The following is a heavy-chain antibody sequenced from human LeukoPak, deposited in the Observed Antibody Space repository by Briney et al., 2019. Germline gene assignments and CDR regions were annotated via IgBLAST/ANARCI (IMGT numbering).Heavy chain of an antibody. D-gene: IGHD1-26*01. J-gene: IGHJ4*02. V-gene: IGHV4-59*01. CDR3: ARRVRFGGSLSTRDGFDY. Sequence: SETLSLTCTVSGGSISSYYWSWIRQPPGKGLEWIGYIYYSGSTNYNPSLKSRVTISVDTSKNQFSLTLSSVTAADTAVYYCARRVRFGGSLSTRDGFDYWGQGTLVTVSS. CDR2: IYYSGST. CDR1: GGSISSYY.